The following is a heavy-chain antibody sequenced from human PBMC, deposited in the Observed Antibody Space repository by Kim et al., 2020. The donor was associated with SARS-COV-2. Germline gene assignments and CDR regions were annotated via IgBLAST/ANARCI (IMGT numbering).Heavy chain of an antibody. CDR2: IKQDGSEK. V-gene: IGHV3-7*03. CDR3: AREYAFWRSIDH. Sequence: GGSLRLSCEASGFTFSYYWMSWVRQAPGKGLEWVANIKQDGSEKYYVDSMKGRFTISRDNAKNSLYLQMNSLRAEDTAVYYCAREYAFWRSIDHWGQGALVTVSS. D-gene: IGHD3-3*01. J-gene: IGHJ1*01. CDR1: GFTFSYYW.